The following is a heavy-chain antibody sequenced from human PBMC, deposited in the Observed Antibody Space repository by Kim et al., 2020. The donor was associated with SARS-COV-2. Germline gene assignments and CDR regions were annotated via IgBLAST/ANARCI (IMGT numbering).Heavy chain of an antibody. Sequence: GGSLRLSCAASGFTFRPFAMSWVRQAPGKGLEWVSAITGSGSSTFYADSVKGRFTISRDNSKNTLYLQLKSLRAEDTALYYCAKMKGQQPTNDGMDVWGQGTPVTVSS. J-gene: IGHJ6*02. CDR1: GFTFRPFA. CDR2: ITGSGSST. D-gene: IGHD6-13*01. CDR3: AKMKGQQPTNDGMDV. V-gene: IGHV3-23*01.